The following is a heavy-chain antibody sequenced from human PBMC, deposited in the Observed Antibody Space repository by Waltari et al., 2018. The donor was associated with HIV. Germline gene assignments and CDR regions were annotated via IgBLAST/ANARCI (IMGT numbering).Heavy chain of an antibody. CDR2: ISGSGGST. Sequence: EVQLVESGGGLVQPGGSLRLSCAASGFTFTNYAMNWVRQAPGKGLGLVSAISGSGGSTYYADSVKGRFTISMDNSRNTLYLQMNSRRAEDTAVYYCAKDDSTGSSGYYPFHYWGQGTLITVSS. CDR3: AKDDSTGSSGYYPFHY. V-gene: IGHV3-23*04. J-gene: IGHJ4*02. D-gene: IGHD3-22*01. CDR1: GFTFTNYA.